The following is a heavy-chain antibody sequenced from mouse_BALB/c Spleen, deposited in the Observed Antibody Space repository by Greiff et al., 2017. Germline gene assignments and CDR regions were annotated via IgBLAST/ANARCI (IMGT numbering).Heavy chain of an antibody. CDR3: ARHGDGYYYFDY. V-gene: IGHV5-12-1*01. D-gene: IGHD2-3*01. CDR2: ISSCGGNT. CDR1: GFAFSSYD. J-gene: IGHJ2*01. Sequence: EVKLMESGGGLVKPGGSLKFSCAASGFAFSSYDMSWVRQTLEKRLEWVAYISSCGGNTYYPDTVKGRFTISRDNAKNTLYLQKSSLKSEDTAMYYCARHGDGYYYFDYWGQGTTLTVSS.